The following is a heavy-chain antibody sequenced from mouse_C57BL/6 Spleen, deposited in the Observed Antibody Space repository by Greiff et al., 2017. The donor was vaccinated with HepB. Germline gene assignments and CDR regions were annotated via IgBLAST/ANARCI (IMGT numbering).Heavy chain of an antibody. CDR3: ARSDGYYWYFDV. D-gene: IGHD2-3*01. CDR2: ISYSGST. V-gene: IGHV3-8*01. Sequence: VHVKQSGPGLAKPSQTLSLTCSVTGYSITSDYWNWIRKFPGNKLEYMGYISYSGSTYYNPSLKSRISITRDTSKNQYYLQLNSVTTEDTATYYCARSDGYYWYFDVWGTGTTVTVSS. CDR1: GYSITSDY. J-gene: IGHJ1*03.